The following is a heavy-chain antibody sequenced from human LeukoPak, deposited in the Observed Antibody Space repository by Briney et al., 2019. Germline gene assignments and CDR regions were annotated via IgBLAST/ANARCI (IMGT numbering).Heavy chain of an antibody. CDR1: GFTFSSYA. Sequence: PGGSLRLSCAASGFTFSSYAMSWVRQAPGKGLEWVAGINWNGGSTGYADSVKGRFTISRDNAKNSLYLQMNSLRAEDTALYYCARTPLLTYYYDSSGYYSFDYWGQGTLVTVSS. CDR2: INWNGGST. J-gene: IGHJ4*02. CDR3: ARTPLLTYYYDSSGYYSFDY. D-gene: IGHD3-22*01. V-gene: IGHV3-20*04.